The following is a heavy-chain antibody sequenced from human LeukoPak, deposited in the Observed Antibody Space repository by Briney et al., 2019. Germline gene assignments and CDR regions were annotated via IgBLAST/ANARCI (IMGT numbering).Heavy chain of an antibody. CDR1: GFTFSSYA. Sequence: GGSLRLSCAASGFTFSSYAMHWVRQAPGKGLEWVSSISSSSSYIYYADSVKGRFTISRDNAKNSLYLQMNSLRAEDTAVYYCARVRSGSYLGYWGQGTLVTVSS. D-gene: IGHD1-26*01. V-gene: IGHV3-21*01. CDR3: ARVRSGSYLGY. CDR2: ISSSSSYI. J-gene: IGHJ4*02.